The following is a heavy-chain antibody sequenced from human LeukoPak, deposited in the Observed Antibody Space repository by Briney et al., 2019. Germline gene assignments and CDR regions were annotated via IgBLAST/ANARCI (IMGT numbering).Heavy chain of an antibody. J-gene: IGHJ4*02. CDR3: ARKNIKFSSSWFLDF. V-gene: IGHV4-39*01. D-gene: IGHD6-13*01. CDR1: GGSISSNSYY. CDR2: IYYSGRT. Sequence: PSETLSLTCTVSGGSISSNSYYWGWIRQPPGKGLEWIGNIYYSGRTYYNPSLMSRVTMSVDTSKNQFSLKVSSVTAADTAVYYCARKNIKFSSSWFLDFWGQGTLVTVSS.